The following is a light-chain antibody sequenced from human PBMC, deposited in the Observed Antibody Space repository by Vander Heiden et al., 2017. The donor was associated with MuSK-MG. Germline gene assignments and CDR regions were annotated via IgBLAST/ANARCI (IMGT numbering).Light chain of an antibody. CDR3: NSDSSSTPVV. CDR1: TSDVGGYNS. J-gene: IGLJ2*01. V-gene: IGLV2-8*01. Sequence: QSALTHPPSACGPPGPSVTIACTASTSDVGGYNSVSWYQQNPGKAPMLMIYKVTKRPSGVPDRFSGSKSGKTATLTITGLQAADEAHYYCNSDSSSTPVVIGGGTKLTVL. CDR2: KVT.